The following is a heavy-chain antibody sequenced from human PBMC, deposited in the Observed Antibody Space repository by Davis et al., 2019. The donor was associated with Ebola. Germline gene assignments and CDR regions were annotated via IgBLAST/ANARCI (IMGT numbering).Heavy chain of an antibody. D-gene: IGHD3-10*01. CDR2: ISSSGSTI. V-gene: IGHV3-48*04. Sequence: GGSLRLSCAASGFTFSSYNMNWVRQTPGKGLEWVSYISSSGSTIYYADSVKGRFTISRDNAKNSLYLQMNSLRAEDTAVYYCARGGKGVHYYYYGMDVWGQGTTVTVSS. J-gene: IGHJ6*02. CDR1: GFTFSSYN. CDR3: ARGGKGVHYYYYGMDV.